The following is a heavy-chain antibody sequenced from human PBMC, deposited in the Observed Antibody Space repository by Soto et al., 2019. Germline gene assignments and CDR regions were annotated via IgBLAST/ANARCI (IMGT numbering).Heavy chain of an antibody. J-gene: IGHJ6*02. CDR1: GFTFSSYG. CDR3: AKQGMEGDIVVGAAV. CDR2: ISYDGSNK. V-gene: IGHV3-30*18. Sequence: QVQLVESGGGVVQPGRSLRLSCAASGFTFSSYGMHWVRQAPGKGLEWVAVISYDGSNKYYADSVKGRFTISSDNSKNTLYLQMNSLRAEDTAVDYCAKQGMEGDIVVGAAVWGQGTTVTVSS. D-gene: IGHD2-2*01.